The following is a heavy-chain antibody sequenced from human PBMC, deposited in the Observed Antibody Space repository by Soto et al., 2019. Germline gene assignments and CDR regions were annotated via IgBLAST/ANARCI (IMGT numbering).Heavy chain of an antibody. CDR3: AKDHHDFWSGYFYYYYGMDV. J-gene: IGHJ6*02. V-gene: IGHV3-30*18. CDR1: GFTFSSYG. CDR2: ISYDGSNK. D-gene: IGHD3-3*01. Sequence: PGGSLRLSCAASGFTFSSYGMHWVRQAPGKGLEWVAVISYDGSNKYYADSVKGRFTISRDNSKNTLYLQMNSLRAEDTAVYYCAKDHHDFWSGYFYYYYGMDVWGQGTTVTVSS.